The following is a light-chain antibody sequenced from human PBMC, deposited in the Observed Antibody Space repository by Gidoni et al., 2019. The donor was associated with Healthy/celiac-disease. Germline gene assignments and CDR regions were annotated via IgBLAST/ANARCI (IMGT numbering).Light chain of an antibody. CDR1: SSNIGNNY. V-gene: IGLV1-47*02. CDR3: AAWDDSLSGVV. Sequence: QSVLTPPPSASGPPGSRVTTPCSGSSSNIGNNYVYWYHQLPGTAPKLLIYSNNQRPSGVPDRFSGSKSGTSASLAISGLRSEDEADYYCAAWDDSLSGVVFGGGTKLTVL. J-gene: IGLJ2*01. CDR2: SNN.